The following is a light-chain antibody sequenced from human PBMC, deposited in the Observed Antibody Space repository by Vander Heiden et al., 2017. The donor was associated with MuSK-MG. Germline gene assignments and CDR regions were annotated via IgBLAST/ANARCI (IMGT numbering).Light chain of an antibody. V-gene: IGKV4-1*01. CDR1: QSVLYSPNNKNY. CDR3: QQDDSTPST. J-gene: IGKJ2*01. Sequence: DIVMTQSPDSLAVSLGERATINCKASQSVLYSPNNKNYLAWYQQKPRQPPKLLVYWASTRESGVPDRFSGSGSGTHFTLSVIILQAEDVAVYYCQQDDSTPSTFGQGTKLEIK. CDR2: WAS.